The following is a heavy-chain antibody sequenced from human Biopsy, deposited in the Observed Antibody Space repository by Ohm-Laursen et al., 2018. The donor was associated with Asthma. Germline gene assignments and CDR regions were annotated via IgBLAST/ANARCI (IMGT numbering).Heavy chain of an antibody. V-gene: IGHV1-69*01. Sequence: SSVKVSCNASGDSFSNYAISWVRQAPGQGLEWMGGLIPVLGTPDHAQMFEGRVTIIADESTSTAYMELSSLSSGDTAVYYCARGYSGSDRIVYYYSGLEVWGQGTTVTVSS. CDR3: ARGYSGSDRIVYYYSGLEV. D-gene: IGHD5-12*01. CDR1: GDSFSNYA. J-gene: IGHJ6*02. CDR2: LIPVLGTP.